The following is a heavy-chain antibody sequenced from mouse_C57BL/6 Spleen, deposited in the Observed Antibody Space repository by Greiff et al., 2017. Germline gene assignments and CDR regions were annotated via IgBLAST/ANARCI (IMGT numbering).Heavy chain of an antibody. CDR1: GFTFSSYA. V-gene: IGHV5-4*01. J-gene: IGHJ4*01. D-gene: IGHD6-2*01. CDR3: ARALSDPYAMDY. CDR2: ISDGGSYT. Sequence: EVQLQQSGGGLVKPGGSLKLSCAASGFTFSSYAMSWVRQTPEKRLEWVATISDGGSYTYYPDNVKGRFTISRDNAKNNLYLQMSHLKSEDTAMYYCARALSDPYAMDYWGQGTSVTVSS.